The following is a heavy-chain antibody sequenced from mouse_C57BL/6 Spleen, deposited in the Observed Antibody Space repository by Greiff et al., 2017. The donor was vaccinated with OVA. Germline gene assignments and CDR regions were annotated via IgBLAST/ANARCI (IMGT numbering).Heavy chain of an antibody. Sequence: EVKVVESGPELVKPGASVKMSCKASGYTFTDYNMHWVKQSHGKSLEWIGYINPNNGGTSYNQKFKGKATLTVNKSSSTAYMELRSLTSEDSAVYYCARDDYDGSSFAYWGQGTLVTVSA. CDR1: GYTFTDYN. J-gene: IGHJ3*01. CDR2: INPNNGGT. D-gene: IGHD2-4*01. CDR3: ARDDYDGSSFAY. V-gene: IGHV1-22*01.